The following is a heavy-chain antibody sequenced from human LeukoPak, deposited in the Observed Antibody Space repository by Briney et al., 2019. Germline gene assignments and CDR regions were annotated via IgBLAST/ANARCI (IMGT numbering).Heavy chain of an antibody. CDR2: INPNSGGT. V-gene: IGHV1-2*02. Sequence: ASVKVSCKASGYTFTGYYMHWVRQAPGQGLEWMGWINPNSGGTNYAQKFQGRVTMTRDTSISTAYMELSRLRSDDTAVYYCARDDEEFGELSWFDPCGQESLVTVSS. CDR3: ARDDEEFGELSWFDP. J-gene: IGHJ5*02. D-gene: IGHD3-10*01. CDR1: GYTFTGYY.